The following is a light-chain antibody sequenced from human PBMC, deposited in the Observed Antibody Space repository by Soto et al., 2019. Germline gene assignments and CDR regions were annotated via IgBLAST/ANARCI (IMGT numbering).Light chain of an antibody. CDR3: QQRSNWPYT. CDR2: DAS. V-gene: IGKV3-11*01. CDR1: QSVTSF. J-gene: IGKJ2*01. Sequence: EIVLTQSPATLSLSPGERATLSCRASQSVTSFLAWYQQKPGQAPRLLIYDASNRATGIPARFSGSGSGTDLIFTISSLEPEDFAVYYCQQRSNWPYTFGQGTKLEI.